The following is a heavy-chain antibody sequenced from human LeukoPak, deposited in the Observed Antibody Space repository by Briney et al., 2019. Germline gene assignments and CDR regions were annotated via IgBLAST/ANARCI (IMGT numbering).Heavy chain of an antibody. CDR1: GFTFGDFP. CDR3: TRVTVTTREDY. Sequence: GGSLRLSCTASGFTFGDFPMSWVRQAPAKGLEWVGFIRSKAYGGTTEYAASVKGRFTISRDDSKSIAYLQMNSLKIEDTAVYYCTRVTVTTREDYWGQGTLVTVSS. D-gene: IGHD4-17*01. J-gene: IGHJ4*02. V-gene: IGHV3-49*04. CDR2: IRSKAYGGTT.